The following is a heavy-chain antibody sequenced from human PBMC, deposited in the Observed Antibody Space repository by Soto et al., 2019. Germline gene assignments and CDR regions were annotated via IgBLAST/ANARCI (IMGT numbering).Heavy chain of an antibody. J-gene: IGHJ4*02. CDR3: ARRGWGSSSFYDY. V-gene: IGHV4-39*01. Sequence: SETLSLTCTVSGASITSLYYYWGWIRPPPGKGLAWIGSSYHSGRTYYAPSLMSRVAMSVDTSKNPFSLKLISGTAADTAVYYCARRGWGSSSFYDYGGQGTLFTVSA. CDR1: GASITSLYYY. CDR2: SYHSGRT. D-gene: IGHD6-6*01.